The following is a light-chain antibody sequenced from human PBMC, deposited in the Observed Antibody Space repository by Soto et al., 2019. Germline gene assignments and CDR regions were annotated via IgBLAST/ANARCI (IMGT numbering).Light chain of an antibody. CDR2: DDS. Sequence: SYELTQPPSVSVAPGQTARITCGGNNIGDKNVHWYQQKPGQVPVLVVYDDSVRPSGIPERLSGSNSGNTATLTISSVEAGDEADYYCQVWDTSSDRSYVFGTGTKVNLL. CDR3: QVWDTSSDRSYV. J-gene: IGLJ1*01. CDR1: NIGDKN. V-gene: IGLV3-21*02.